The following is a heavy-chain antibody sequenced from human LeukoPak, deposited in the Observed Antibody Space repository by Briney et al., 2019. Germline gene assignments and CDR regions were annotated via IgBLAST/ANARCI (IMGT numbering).Heavy chain of an antibody. CDR1: GYTFTSYG. CDR3: ARGRSGLLRPSTTYAT. Sequence: ASVKVSCKASGYTFTSYGISWVRQAPGQGLEWMGWINPNSGGTNYAQKFQGRVTMTRDTSISTAYMELSRLRSDDTAVYYCARGRSGLLRPSTTYATWGQGTLVTVSS. D-gene: IGHD2/OR15-2a*01. V-gene: IGHV1-2*02. J-gene: IGHJ5*02. CDR2: INPNSGGT.